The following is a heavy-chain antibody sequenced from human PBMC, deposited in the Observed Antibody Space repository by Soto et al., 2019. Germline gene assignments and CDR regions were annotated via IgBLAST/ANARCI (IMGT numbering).Heavy chain of an antibody. CDR3: SREGIAARFFDY. J-gene: IGHJ4*02. V-gene: IGHV3-64*01. Sequence: GGSLRLSCAASGFTFSSYAMHWVRQAPGKGLEYVSAISSNGGSTYYANSVKGRFTTSRDNSKNTLYLQMGSLRAEDMAVYYCSREGIAARFFDYWGQGTLVTVSS. CDR2: ISSNGGST. D-gene: IGHD6-6*01. CDR1: GFTFSSYA.